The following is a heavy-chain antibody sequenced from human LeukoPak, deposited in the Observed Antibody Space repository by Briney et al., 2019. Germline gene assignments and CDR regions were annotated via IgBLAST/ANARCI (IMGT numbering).Heavy chain of an antibody. D-gene: IGHD2-2*01. Sequence: SETLSLTCTVSGGSISSYYWSWIRQPAGKGLEWIGRIYTSGSTNYNPSLKSRVTISVDKSKNQFSLKLSSVTAADTAVYYCARLVVVPPAGLYYYYYMDVWGKGTTVTVSS. J-gene: IGHJ6*03. CDR1: GGSISSYY. V-gene: IGHV4-4*07. CDR3: ARLVVVPPAGLYYYYYMDV. CDR2: IYTSGST.